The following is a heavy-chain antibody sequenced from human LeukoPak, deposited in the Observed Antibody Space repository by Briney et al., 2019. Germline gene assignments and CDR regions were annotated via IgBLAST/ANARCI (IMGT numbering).Heavy chain of an antibody. CDR2: TYYRSKWYD. J-gene: IGHJ5*02. CDR1: GDSVSSKTAA. D-gene: IGHD7-27*01. CDR3: AKDQLGPGGLANWFDP. V-gene: IGHV6-1*01. Sequence: SQTLSLTCAISGDSVSSKTAAWNWIRQSPSRGLEWPGRTYYRSKWYDDYAISVKGRITINPDTSKNQFSLQLKFVTPEDTAVYYCAKDQLGPGGLANWFDPWGQGTLVTVSS.